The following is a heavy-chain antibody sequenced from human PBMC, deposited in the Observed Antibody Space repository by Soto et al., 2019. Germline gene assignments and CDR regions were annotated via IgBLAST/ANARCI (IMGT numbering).Heavy chain of an antibody. CDR2: IDWDDDK. J-gene: IGHJ4*02. CDR1: GFSLSTSGMC. V-gene: IGHV2-70*01. Sequence: PTLVNPTQTLTLTCTFSGFSLSTSGMCVSWIRQPPGKALEWLALIDWDDDKYYSTSLKTRLTISKDTSKNQVVLTMTNMDPVDTATYYCARTGYSGSYYRTDYWGQGTLVTVSS. CDR3: ARTGYSGSYYRTDY. D-gene: IGHD1-26*01.